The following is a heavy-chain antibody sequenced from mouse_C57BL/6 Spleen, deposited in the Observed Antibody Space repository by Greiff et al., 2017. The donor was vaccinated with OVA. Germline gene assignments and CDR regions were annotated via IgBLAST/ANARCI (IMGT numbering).Heavy chain of an antibody. D-gene: IGHD1-1*01. Sequence: QVQLQQPGAELVRPGSSVKLSCKASGYTFTSYWMDWVKQRPGQGLEWIGNIYPSDSETHYNQKFKDKATLTVDKSSSTAYMQLSSLTSEDSAVYYCARLATVVAPYWGQGTTLTVSS. CDR3: ARLATVVAPY. V-gene: IGHV1-61*01. CDR1: GYTFTSYW. J-gene: IGHJ2*01. CDR2: IYPSDSET.